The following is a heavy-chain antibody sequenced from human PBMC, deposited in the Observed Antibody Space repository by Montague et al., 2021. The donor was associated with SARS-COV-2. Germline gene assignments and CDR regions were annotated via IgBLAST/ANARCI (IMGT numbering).Heavy chain of an antibody. CDR1: GDSVSSDIAT. V-gene: IGHV6-1*01. CDR2: TYYRSKWYN. D-gene: IGHD2-21*02. Sequence: CAISGDSVSSDIATWNRIRQSPSRGLEWLGRTYYRSKWYNDYAVSVKSRVIINPDTSNNRISLQLNSVTPEDTAVYYCARAYCSGDCYFYWYFDLWGRGTLVTVSS. J-gene: IGHJ2*01. CDR3: ARAYCSGDCYFYWYFDL.